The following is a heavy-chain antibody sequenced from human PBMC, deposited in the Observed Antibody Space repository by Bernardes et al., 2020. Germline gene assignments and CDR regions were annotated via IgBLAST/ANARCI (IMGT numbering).Heavy chain of an antibody. V-gene: IGHV3-48*01. CDR3: ARDEGLDGKWEQWGWFDP. CDR2: ISSSSSTI. CDR1: GFTFSSYS. Sequence: GGSLRLSCAASGFTFSSYSMNWVRQAPGKGLEWVSYISSSSSTIYYADSVKGRFTISRDNAKNSLYLQMNSLRAEDTAVYYCARDEGLDGKWEQWGWFDPWGQGTLVTVSS. J-gene: IGHJ5*02. D-gene: IGHD1-26*01.